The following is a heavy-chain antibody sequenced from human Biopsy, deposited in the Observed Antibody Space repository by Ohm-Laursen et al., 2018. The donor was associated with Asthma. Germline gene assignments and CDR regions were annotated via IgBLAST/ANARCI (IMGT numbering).Heavy chain of an antibody. V-gene: IGHV3-23*01. Sequence: SLRLSCSASGFTFSSYAMSWVRQAPGKGLEWVSAISGSGGSTYYADSVKGRFTISRDNSKNTLYLQMDSLRPDDTAVYFCARDSLGISGTIYWYDWWGQGTLVTVSS. J-gene: IGHJ4*02. CDR3: ARDSLGISGTIYWYDW. CDR1: GFTFSSYA. D-gene: IGHD1-7*01. CDR2: ISGSGGST.